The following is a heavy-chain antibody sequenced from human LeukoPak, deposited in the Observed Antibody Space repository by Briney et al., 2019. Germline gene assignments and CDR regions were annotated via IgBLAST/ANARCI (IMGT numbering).Heavy chain of an antibody. Sequence: PGGSLRLSFAAPRLTLVRNYISGAGQAPGKGLEGVSVIYSGGSTYHADSVKGRFTISRDSSKNTVYLQMKSLRAEDTAVYYCARSRGGNSGWYPFDHWGQGTLVTVSS. CDR2: IYSGGST. CDR3: ARSRGGNSGWYPFDH. D-gene: IGHD6-19*01. V-gene: IGHV3-53*01. CDR1: RLTLVRNY. J-gene: IGHJ4*02.